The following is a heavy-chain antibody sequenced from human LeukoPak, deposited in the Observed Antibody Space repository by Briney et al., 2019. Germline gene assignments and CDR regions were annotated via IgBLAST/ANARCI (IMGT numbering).Heavy chain of an antibody. CDR3: ARIVAGKFSVSDC. J-gene: IGHJ4*02. CDR2: ISSSSSYI. D-gene: IGHD6-19*01. V-gene: IGHV3-21*01. Sequence: GGSLRLSCAASGFTFSSCSMNWVRQAPGKGLEWVSSISSSSSYIYYADSVKGRFTISRDNAKNSLYLQMNSLRAEDTAVYYCARIVAGKFSVSDCWGQGTLVTVSS. CDR1: GFTFSSCS.